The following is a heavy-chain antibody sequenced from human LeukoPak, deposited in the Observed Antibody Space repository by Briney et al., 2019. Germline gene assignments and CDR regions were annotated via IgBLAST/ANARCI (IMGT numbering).Heavy chain of an antibody. CDR1: GFTFSNYA. V-gene: IGHV3-23*01. CDR3: AAAYFGMDQYYYGMDV. CDR2: ISVIGGST. J-gene: IGHJ6*02. Sequence: GGSLRLSCAASGFTFSNYAMHWVRQAPGKGLEWVSSISVIGGSTYYADSVRGRFTISRDNPKNTLYLQMNSLRAEDTAVYYCAAAYFGMDQYYYGMDVWGQGTTVTVSS. D-gene: IGHD3-16*01.